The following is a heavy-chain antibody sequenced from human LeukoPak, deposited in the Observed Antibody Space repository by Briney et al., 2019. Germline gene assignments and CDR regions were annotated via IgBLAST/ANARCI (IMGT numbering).Heavy chain of an antibody. Sequence: SETLSLTCAVYGGSFSGYYWSWIRQPPGKGLEWIGEINHSGSTNYNPSLKSRVTISVDTSKNQFSLKLSSVTAADTAVYYCARVSPGYSSSWQTYYYYMDVWGKGTTVTISS. CDR3: ARVSPGYSSSWQTYYYYMDV. CDR2: INHSGST. V-gene: IGHV4-34*01. D-gene: IGHD6-13*01. CDR1: GGSFSGYY. J-gene: IGHJ6*03.